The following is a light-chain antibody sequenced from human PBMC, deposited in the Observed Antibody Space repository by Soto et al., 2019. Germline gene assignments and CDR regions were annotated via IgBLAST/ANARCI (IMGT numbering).Light chain of an antibody. CDR1: QGISNY. Sequence: DIQMTQSPSAKSASIGDRVIITCRASQGISNYLAWIQEKPGKVPKRLIHVASSLQSGVPSRFSGSGSGTEFTLTISSLQPDDFATYYCQHYNNYSPTWTFGRGTKVDIK. CDR3: QHYNNYSPTWT. V-gene: IGKV1-17*03. CDR2: VAS. J-gene: IGKJ1*01.